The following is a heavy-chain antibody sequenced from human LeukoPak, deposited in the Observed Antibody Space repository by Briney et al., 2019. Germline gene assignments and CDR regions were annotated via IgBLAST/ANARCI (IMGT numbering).Heavy chain of an antibody. CDR3: VMTTEILLDY. Sequence: SETLSLTCAVYGGSFSGYYWSWIRQPPGKGLEWIGEINHSGSTNYNPSLKRRVTISVDTSKNQFSLKLSSVTAADTAVYYCVMTTEILLDYWGQGTLVTVSS. D-gene: IGHD4-17*01. CDR1: GGSFSGYY. V-gene: IGHV4-34*01. CDR2: INHSGST. J-gene: IGHJ4*02.